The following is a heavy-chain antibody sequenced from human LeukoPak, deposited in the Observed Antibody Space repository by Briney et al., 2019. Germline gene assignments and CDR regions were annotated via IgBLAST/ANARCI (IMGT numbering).Heavy chain of an antibody. CDR3: ARGRSPSYYDFWSGYYP. Sequence: SETLSLTCAVYGGSFSGYYWSWIRQPPGKGLEWIGEINHSGSTNYNPSLKSRVTISVDTSKNQFSLKLSSVTAADTAGYYCARGRSPSYYDFWSGYYPWGQGTLVTVSS. J-gene: IGHJ5*02. D-gene: IGHD3-3*01. V-gene: IGHV4-34*01. CDR1: GGSFSGYY. CDR2: INHSGST.